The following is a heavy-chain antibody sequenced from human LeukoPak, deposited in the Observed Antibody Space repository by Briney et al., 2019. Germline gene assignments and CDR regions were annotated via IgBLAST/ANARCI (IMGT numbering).Heavy chain of an antibody. V-gene: IGHV3-30*18. D-gene: IGHD3-16*01. Sequence: GGSLRLSCAASGFTFTNYVMHWVRQAPGKGLEWVAFISRDGSDKYYLDSVKGRFTISRDNSKDTLNLQMNSLRPEDTAVYYCVKDRGRLSGSYSLSAFDFWGQGTMVTVSS. CDR3: VKDRGRLSGSYSLSAFDF. J-gene: IGHJ3*01. CDR2: ISRDGSDK. CDR1: GFTFTNYV.